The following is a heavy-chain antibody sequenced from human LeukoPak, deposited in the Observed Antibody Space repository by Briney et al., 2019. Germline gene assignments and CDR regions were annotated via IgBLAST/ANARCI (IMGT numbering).Heavy chain of an antibody. J-gene: IGHJ4*02. CDR1: GYTFSNFG. D-gene: IGHD2-2*01. Sequence: GASVRLPCKASGYTFSNFGISWVRQAPGQGLEWMGWISGNNDNPNYGQKFQGRFTVTSDSSTRTAYMELKRLRSDDTAVYYCARDGTSTDDYWGPGNLGSVSS. CDR3: ARDGTSTDDY. CDR2: ISGNNDNP. V-gene: IGHV1-18*01.